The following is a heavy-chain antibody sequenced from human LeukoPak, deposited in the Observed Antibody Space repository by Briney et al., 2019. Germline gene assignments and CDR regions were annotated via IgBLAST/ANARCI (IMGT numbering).Heavy chain of an antibody. D-gene: IGHD1-26*01. CDR1: GGTLSSYA. Sequence: SVKVSCKASGGTLSSYAISWVRQAPGQGLEWMGGIIPIFGTANYAQKLQGRVTIPADESTRTHYMELSSLSSEDTAVYYCARAYSGGYYGYISWVYYYYYMDVWGKGTTVTVSS. J-gene: IGHJ6*03. CDR2: IIPIFGTA. CDR3: ARAYSGGYYGYISWVYYYYYMDV. V-gene: IGHV1-69*13.